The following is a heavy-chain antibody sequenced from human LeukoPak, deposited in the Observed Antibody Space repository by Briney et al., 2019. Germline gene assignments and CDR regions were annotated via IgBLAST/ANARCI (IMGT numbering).Heavy chain of an antibody. CDR2: ISGSGGST. CDR3: AKDWNGSPFFDY. J-gene: IGHJ4*02. Sequence: GGSLRLSCAASGFTFSSYAMSWVRQAPGKGPEWVSAISGSGGSTYYADSVKGRFTISRDTSTNTLYLQMNSLRGEDTAVYYCAKDWNGSPFFDYWGQGTLVTVSS. V-gene: IGHV3-23*01. CDR1: GFTFSSYA. D-gene: IGHD3-3*01.